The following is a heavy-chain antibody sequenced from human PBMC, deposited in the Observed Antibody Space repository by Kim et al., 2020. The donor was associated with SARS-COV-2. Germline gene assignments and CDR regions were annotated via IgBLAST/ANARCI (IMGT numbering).Heavy chain of an antibody. CDR3: VKGGDGYNFAFDI. CDR2: ISHDGTKK. V-gene: IGHV3-30*18. D-gene: IGHD5-12*01. Sequence: GGSLRLSCAVSGLTFSTYGMHWVRQAPGKGLEWVATISHDGTKKHYGDSVKGRFTISREDSKNTLYLQMNSLRPEDTALYYCVKGGDGYNFAFDIWGQGTMVAVSS. J-gene: IGHJ3*02. CDR1: GLTFSTYG.